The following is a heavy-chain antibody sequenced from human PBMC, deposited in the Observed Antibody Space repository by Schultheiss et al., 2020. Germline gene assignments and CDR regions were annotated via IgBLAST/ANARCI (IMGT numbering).Heavy chain of an antibody. CDR1: GFTFSSYS. D-gene: IGHD1-7*01. J-gene: IGHJ6*02. CDR2: ISSSSSYI. CDR3: ARDQLHASRYYYYGMDV. Sequence: GASLKISCAASGFTFSSYSMNWVRQAPGKGLEWVSSISSSSSYIYYADSVKGRFTISRDNAKNSLYLQMNSLRAEDTAVYYCARDQLHASRYYYYGMDVWGQGTTVTVSS. V-gene: IGHV3-21*01.